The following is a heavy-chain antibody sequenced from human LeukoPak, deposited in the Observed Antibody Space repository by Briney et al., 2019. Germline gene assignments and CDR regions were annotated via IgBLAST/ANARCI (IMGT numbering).Heavy chain of an antibody. J-gene: IGHJ6*02. Sequence: EASVTVSFKASGYTFTRYDINWVRQAPGRGREGMGWMNPNNGNTGYVQKFQGRVTMTRRTSIDTAYMELNTLTSGDTAAYYWARGVYYYGLDAWGRGTTVTVSS. CDR1: GYTFTRYD. CDR3: ARGVYYYGLDA. V-gene: IGHV1-8*01. CDR2: MNPNNGNT.